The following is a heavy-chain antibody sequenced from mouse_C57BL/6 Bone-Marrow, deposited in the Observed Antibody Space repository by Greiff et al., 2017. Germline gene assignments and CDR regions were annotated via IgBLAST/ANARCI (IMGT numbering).Heavy chain of an antibody. J-gene: IGHJ3*01. CDR2: IDPENGDT. CDR3: TTCSYDYPFAY. Sequence: ESGAELVRPGASVKLSCTASGFNIKDDYMHWVKQRPEQGLEWIGWIDPENGDTEYASKFQGKATITADTSSNTAYLQLSSLTSEDTAVYYCTTCSYDYPFAYWGQGTLVTVSA. V-gene: IGHV14-4*01. CDR1: GFNIKDDY. D-gene: IGHD2-4*01.